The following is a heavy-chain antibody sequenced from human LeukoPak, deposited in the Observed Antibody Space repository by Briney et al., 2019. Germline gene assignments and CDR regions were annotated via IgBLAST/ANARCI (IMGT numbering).Heavy chain of an antibody. Sequence: SETLSLTCTVSGGSISSYYWSWIRQPAGKGLEWIGRIYTSGSTNYNPSLKSRVTMSLDTSKNQFSLKLSSVTAADTAVYYRARDEPSGWYMDYWGQGTLVTVSS. CDR3: ARDEPSGWYMDY. CDR2: IYTSGST. J-gene: IGHJ4*02. CDR1: GGSISSYY. D-gene: IGHD6-19*01. V-gene: IGHV4-4*07.